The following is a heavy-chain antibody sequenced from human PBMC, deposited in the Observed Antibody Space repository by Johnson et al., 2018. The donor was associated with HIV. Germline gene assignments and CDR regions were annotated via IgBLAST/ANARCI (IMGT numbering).Heavy chain of an antibody. D-gene: IGHD3-16*01. CDR1: GFTFSSYG. CDR2: IRYDGSNK. V-gene: IGHV3-30*02. Sequence: QMQLVESGGGVVQPGGSLSPSCAASGFTFSSYGMHWVRQAPGKGLEWVAFIRYDGSNKYYVASVKGRFTISRDNAKNSLYLQMNSLRAEDTAVYYCARDGGGGALDIWGQGTMVTVSS. J-gene: IGHJ3*02. CDR3: ARDGGGGALDI.